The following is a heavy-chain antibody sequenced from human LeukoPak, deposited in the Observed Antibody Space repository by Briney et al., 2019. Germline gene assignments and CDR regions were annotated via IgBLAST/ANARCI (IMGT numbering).Heavy chain of an antibody. CDR1: GGTFRAYA. V-gene: IGHV1-69*05. D-gene: IGHD2-8*02. Sequence: SVKVSCKASGGTFRAYAITWLRHAPGQGLEWIGGVIPFFGSPNYAQKFQGRVTITTDESTSTAYMELSSLRSDDTAVYYCARSTTLVATGDYWGQGTLVSISS. CDR3: ARSTTLVATGDY. J-gene: IGHJ4*02. CDR2: VIPFFGSP.